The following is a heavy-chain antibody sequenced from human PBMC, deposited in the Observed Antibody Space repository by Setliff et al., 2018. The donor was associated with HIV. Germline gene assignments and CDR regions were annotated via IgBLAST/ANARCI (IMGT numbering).Heavy chain of an antibody. CDR2: IRNKGNSYAT. V-gene: IGHV3-73*01. CDR1: GFTFGSHH. J-gene: IGHJ4*02. CDR3: ARDSGNTGSYLGYRVPFAH. Sequence: PGGSLRLSCAASGFTFGSHHMHWVRQAPGKGLEWVGRIRNKGNSYATTYAASVKGRFTISRDDSKNTAFLQMNSPKTEDTATYFCARDSGNTGSYLGYRVPFAHWGQGTVVTVSS. D-gene: IGHD5-12*01.